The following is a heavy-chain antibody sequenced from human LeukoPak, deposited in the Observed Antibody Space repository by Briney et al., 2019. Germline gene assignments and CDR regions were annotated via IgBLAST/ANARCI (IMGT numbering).Heavy chain of an antibody. V-gene: IGHV4-39*01. CDR2: IYYSGST. D-gene: IGHD6-19*01. CDR1: GGSISSSSYY. Sequence: SETLSLTCTVSGGSISSSSYYWGWIRQPPGKGLEWIGSIYYSGSTYYNPSLKSRVTISVDTSKNQFSLKLSSVTAADTAVYYCARRRYSSGWYDRDYWGQGTLVTVSS. CDR3: ARRRYSSGWYDRDY. J-gene: IGHJ4*02.